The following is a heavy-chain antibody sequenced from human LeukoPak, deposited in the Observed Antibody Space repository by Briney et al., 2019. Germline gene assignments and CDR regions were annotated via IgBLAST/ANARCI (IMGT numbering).Heavy chain of an antibody. CDR3: ARSSWYSRNWFDP. Sequence: SETLSLTCAVYGGSFSGYYWSWIRQPPGKGLEWIGEINHSGSTNYNPSLKGRVTISVDTSKNQFSLKLSSVTAADTAVYYCARSSWYSRNWFDPWGQGTLVTVSS. J-gene: IGHJ5*02. V-gene: IGHV4-34*01. D-gene: IGHD6-13*01. CDR2: INHSGST. CDR1: GGSFSGYY.